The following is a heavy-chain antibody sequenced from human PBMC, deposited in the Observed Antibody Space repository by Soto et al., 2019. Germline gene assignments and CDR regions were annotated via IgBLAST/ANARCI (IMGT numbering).Heavy chain of an antibody. V-gene: IGHV3-13*01. D-gene: IGHD1-26*01. CDR2: IGTAGDT. CDR1: GFTCSNYD. CDR3: ARYKSGSQGAFDI. Sequence: PVLPIRVPWTAAGFTCSNYDRHWVRQTTGKGLEWVSAIGTAGDTYYPGSVKGRFTISRENAKNSLYLQMNSLRAEDTAVYYCARYKSGSQGAFDIWGQGTMVTVSS. J-gene: IGHJ3*02.